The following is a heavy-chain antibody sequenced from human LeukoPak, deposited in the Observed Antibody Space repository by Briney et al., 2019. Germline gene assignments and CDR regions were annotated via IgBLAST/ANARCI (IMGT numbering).Heavy chain of an antibody. J-gene: IGHJ6*02. CDR2: INADGSSA. CDR3: ARDYGRSRDYGMDV. Sequence: GGSLRLSCAASGFTLSNYWMHWVRQAPGKGLVGVSRINADGSSASYADSVKGRFTISRDNAKNTLYLQMNSLRAEDTAMYYCARDYGRSRDYGMDVWGQGTTVTVSS. V-gene: IGHV3-74*01. D-gene: IGHD3-10*01. CDR1: GFTLSNYW.